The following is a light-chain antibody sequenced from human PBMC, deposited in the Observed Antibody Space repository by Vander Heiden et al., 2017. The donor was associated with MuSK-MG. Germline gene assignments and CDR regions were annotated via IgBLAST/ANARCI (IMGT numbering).Light chain of an antibody. Sequence: SYKLTQPPSVSVSPGQTASITCSGDALPNQYAHWYQQKPGQAHVLMIYKDSERPSGIPERFSGSKSGTTVTLTISGVEVEDEADYYCQSGDSSGAYALFGGGTKLTVL. J-gene: IGLJ2*01. CDR1: ALPNQY. CDR2: KDS. CDR3: QSGDSSGAYAL. V-gene: IGLV3-25*03.